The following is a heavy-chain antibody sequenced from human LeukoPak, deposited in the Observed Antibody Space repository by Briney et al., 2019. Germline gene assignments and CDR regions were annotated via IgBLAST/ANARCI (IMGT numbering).Heavy chain of an antibody. V-gene: IGHV1-2*02. CDR2: INPNSGDT. J-gene: IGHJ4*02. CDR1: GYIFTGQY. Sequence: ASVKVSCKASGYIFTGQYLHWVRQAPGQGLEWMGWINPNSGDTNYAQKFQGRVTMTTDTSISTAYMELSRLRSDDTAVYYCARGGGTSGFDYWGQGTLVTVSP. CDR3: ARGGGTSGFDY. D-gene: IGHD4-23*01.